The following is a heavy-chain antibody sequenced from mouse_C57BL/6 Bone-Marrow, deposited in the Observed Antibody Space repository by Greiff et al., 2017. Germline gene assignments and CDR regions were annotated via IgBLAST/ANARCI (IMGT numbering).Heavy chain of an antibody. Sequence: QVQLQQSGAELVRPGASVKMSCKASGYTFTSYTMHWVKQRPGQGLEWIGYINPSSGYTKYNQKFKDKATLTADKSSSTAYLQLSSLTSEDSAVYYCARTLVGVFAYWGQGTLVTVSA. CDR2: INPSSGYT. V-gene: IGHV1-4*01. CDR1: GYTFTSYT. J-gene: IGHJ3*01. D-gene: IGHD2-2*01. CDR3: ARTLVGVFAY.